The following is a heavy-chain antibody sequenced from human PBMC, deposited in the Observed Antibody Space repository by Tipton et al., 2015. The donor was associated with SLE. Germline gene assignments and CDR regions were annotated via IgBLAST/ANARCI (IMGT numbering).Heavy chain of an antibody. D-gene: IGHD3-16*01. CDR1: GFTFSSYW. J-gene: IGHJ3*02. CDR2: INSDGSST. V-gene: IGHV3-74*01. CDR3: ARHKLRGGGAFDI. Sequence: SLRLSCAASGFTFSSYWMHWVRQAPGKGLVWVSRINSDGSSTSYADSVKGRFTISRDNAKNTLYLQMNSLRAEDTAVYYCARHKLRGGGAFDIWGQGTMVTVSS.